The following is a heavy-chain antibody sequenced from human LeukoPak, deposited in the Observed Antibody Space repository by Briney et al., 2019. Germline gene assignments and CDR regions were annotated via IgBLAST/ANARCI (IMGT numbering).Heavy chain of an antibody. CDR2: IYHSGRT. CDR3: ARDLLWFGEAYFDY. V-gene: IGHV4-30-2*01. J-gene: IGHJ4*02. D-gene: IGHD3-10*01. Sequence: SQTLSLTCAVSGGSISSGDYSWSWIRQPPGKGLEWIGYIYHSGRTYYNPSLKSRVTITIDRSKDQFSLKLSSVTAADTAVYYCARDLLWFGEAYFDYWGQGTLVTVSS. CDR1: GGSISSGDYS.